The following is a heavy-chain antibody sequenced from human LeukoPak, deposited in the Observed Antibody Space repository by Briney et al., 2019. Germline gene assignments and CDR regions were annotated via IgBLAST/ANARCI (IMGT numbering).Heavy chain of an antibody. CDR1: GGSISSSSYY. D-gene: IGHD3-22*01. Sequence: KPSETLSLTCTVSGGSISSSSYYWGWIRQPPGKGLEWIGSIYYSGSTNYNPSLKSRVTISVDTSKNQFSLKLSSVTAADTAVYYCARLDYYYDSSGYSDYWGQGTLVTVSS. V-gene: IGHV4-39*07. CDR2: IYYSGST. CDR3: ARLDYYYDSSGYSDY. J-gene: IGHJ4*02.